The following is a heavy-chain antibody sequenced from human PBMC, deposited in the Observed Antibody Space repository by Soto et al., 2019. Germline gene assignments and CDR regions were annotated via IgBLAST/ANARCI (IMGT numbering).Heavy chain of an antibody. CDR2: INQDGSEK. V-gene: IGHV3-7*03. Sequence: PGGSLRLSFAASGSIFRNYWLNWVRQAPLKGLEWVVNINQDGSEKHYVDSVKGRFTVSRDNAKSSLYLQMDSLRAEETAVYYCARGTPTPGIDSWGQGTLVTVSS. CDR1: GSIFRNYW. J-gene: IGHJ4*02. CDR3: ARGTPTPGIDS. D-gene: IGHD1-26*01.